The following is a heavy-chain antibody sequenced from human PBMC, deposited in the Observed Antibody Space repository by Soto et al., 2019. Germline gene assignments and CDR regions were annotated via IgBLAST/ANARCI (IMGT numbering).Heavy chain of an antibody. V-gene: IGHV3-74*01. Sequence: EVQLVESGGGLVQPGGSLRLSCEASGFTPRSYWMHWVRQAPGKGPMWVSRIDTDGSRTTYADSVKGRFTISRDNAKNMMYLQMNSLRAEDTAVYYCVRDRPHNWFDPWGQGTLVTVSS. D-gene: IGHD6-6*01. CDR3: VRDRPHNWFDP. CDR1: GFTPRSYW. J-gene: IGHJ5*02. CDR2: IDTDGSRT.